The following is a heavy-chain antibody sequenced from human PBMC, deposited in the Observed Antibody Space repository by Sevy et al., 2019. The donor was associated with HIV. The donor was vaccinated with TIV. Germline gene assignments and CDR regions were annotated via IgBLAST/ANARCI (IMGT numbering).Heavy chain of an antibody. V-gene: IGHV3-30-3*01. J-gene: IGHJ4*02. CDR1: AFTFSSYA. CDR2: ISYDGSNK. CDR3: AKGETGMETGY. Sequence: GGSLRLSCPASAFTFSSYAMHWVRQAPGKGLEWVAVISYDGSNKYYADSVKGRFTISRDNSKNTLYLQMNSLRAEDTAVYYCAKGETGMETGYWGQGTLVTVSS. D-gene: IGHD5-18*01.